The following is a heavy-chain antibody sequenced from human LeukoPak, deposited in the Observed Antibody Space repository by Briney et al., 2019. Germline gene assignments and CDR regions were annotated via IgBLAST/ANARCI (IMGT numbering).Heavy chain of an antibody. J-gene: IGHJ4*02. CDR1: GGSISSYY. CDR2: IYTSGST. D-gene: IGHD3-22*01. Sequence: SETLSLTCTVSGGSISSYYWSWIRQPAGKGLEWIGRIYTSGSTIYNPSLKSRVTMSVDTSKNQFSLKLSSVTAADTAVYYCARDTNYYDSSGYYDYWGQGTLVTVSS. V-gene: IGHV4-4*07. CDR3: ARDTNYYDSSGYYDY.